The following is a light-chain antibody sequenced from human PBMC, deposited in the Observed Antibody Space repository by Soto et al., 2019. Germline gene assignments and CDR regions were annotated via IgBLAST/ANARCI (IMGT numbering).Light chain of an antibody. CDR2: GAS. Sequence: EIVMTQSPATLSVSPGERATLSCRASQSVSSNLAWYQQKPGQAPRLLIYGASTRATVIPARFSGSGSGREFTLPISSLQSEDFAVYYCQQYNNWPRWTFGQGTKVEIK. CDR1: QSVSSN. V-gene: IGKV3-15*01. CDR3: QQYNNWPRWT. J-gene: IGKJ1*01.